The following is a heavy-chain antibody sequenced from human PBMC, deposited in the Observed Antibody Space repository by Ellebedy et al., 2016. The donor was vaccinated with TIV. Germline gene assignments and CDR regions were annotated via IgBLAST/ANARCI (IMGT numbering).Heavy chain of an antibody. J-gene: IGHJ4*02. CDR3: ERKNCGGDCSKLGYFDY. CDR2: IGAGGVGT. Sequence: GESLKISCAASEFTFSNYAMSWVRQAPGKGLEWVSSIGAGGVGTYYADSVQGRFTISRDNSKNTLYLQMNSLTAVDTAVYYCERKNCGGDCSKLGYFDYWGQGTLVTVS. V-gene: IGHV3-23*01. D-gene: IGHD2-21*02. CDR1: EFTFSNYA.